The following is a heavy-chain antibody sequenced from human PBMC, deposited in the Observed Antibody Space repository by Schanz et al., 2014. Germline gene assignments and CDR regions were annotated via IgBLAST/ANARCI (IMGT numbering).Heavy chain of an antibody. D-gene: IGHD1-26*01. V-gene: IGHV3-30*18. CDR3: AKEGSIYWDRSVDY. CDR2: ISYDGNTK. Sequence: QVQLVESGGGVVQPGRSLRLSCAASGFTFSNYGLHSVRQAPGKGLEWVTVISYDGNTKYYADSVKGRFTISRDNSKNTQYPQMNSMRPEDTAVYYCAKEGSIYWDRSVDYWGQGTLVTVSS. J-gene: IGHJ4*02. CDR1: GFTFSNYG.